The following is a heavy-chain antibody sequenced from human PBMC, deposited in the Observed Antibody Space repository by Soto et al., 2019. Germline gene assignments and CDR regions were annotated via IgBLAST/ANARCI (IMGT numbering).Heavy chain of an antibody. CDR3: ARDGGYSYGYLRSPTDPYFDY. CDR2: IYYSGST. CDR1: GGSISSGGYY. Sequence: QVQLQESGPGLVKPSQTLTLTCTVSGGSISSGGYYWSWIRQHPGKGLEWIGYIYYSGSTYYNPSLKSRVTISVDTSKNQFSLKLSSVTAADTAVYYCARDGGYSYGYLRSPTDPYFDYWAQGTLVTVSS. D-gene: IGHD5-18*01. J-gene: IGHJ4*02. V-gene: IGHV4-31*03.